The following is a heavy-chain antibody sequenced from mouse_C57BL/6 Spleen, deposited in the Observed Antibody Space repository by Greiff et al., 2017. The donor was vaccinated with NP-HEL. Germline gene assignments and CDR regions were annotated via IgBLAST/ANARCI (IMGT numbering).Heavy chain of an antibody. J-gene: IGHJ2*01. Sequence: VQLQQSGPELVKPGASVKISCKASGYTFTDYYMNWVKQSHGKSLEWIGDINPNNGGTSYNQKFKGKATLTVDKSSSTAYMELRSLTSEDSAVYYCARRIPWEYYFDYWGQGTTLTVSS. CDR3: ARRIPWEYYFDY. CDR1: GYTFTDYY. V-gene: IGHV1-26*01. CDR2: INPNNGGT. D-gene: IGHD4-1*01.